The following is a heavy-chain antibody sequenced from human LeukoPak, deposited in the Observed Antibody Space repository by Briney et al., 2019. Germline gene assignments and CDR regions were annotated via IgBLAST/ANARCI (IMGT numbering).Heavy chain of an antibody. V-gene: IGHV3-64D*06. D-gene: IGHD1-26*01. CDR3: VKGSGYSGSYYDY. Sequence: GGSLRLSCSASGFTFSHYAMHWVRQAPGKGLESVSGIDSNGGSTYYADSVRGRFTISRDNSKNTLYLQMSNLRAEDTAVYYCVKGSGYSGSYYDYWGQGTLVTVSS. CDR2: IDSNGGST. CDR1: GFTFSHYA. J-gene: IGHJ4*02.